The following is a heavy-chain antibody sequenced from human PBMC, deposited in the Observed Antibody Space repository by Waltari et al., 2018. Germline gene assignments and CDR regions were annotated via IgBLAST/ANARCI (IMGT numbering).Heavy chain of an antibody. CDR3: ARGYCSGGSCFYGMDV. CDR2: IYSGGTT. D-gene: IGHD2-15*01. Sequence: EVQLVESGGGFVQPGGSLRLSCAASGISVNINHMSWVRQAPGKGLEWVSVIYSGGTTYYADSVKGRFTISRDNSKNTLYLQMYSLRAEDTALYYCARGYCSGGSCFYGMDVWGQGTTVTVSS. CDR1: GISVNINH. V-gene: IGHV3-66*01. J-gene: IGHJ6*02.